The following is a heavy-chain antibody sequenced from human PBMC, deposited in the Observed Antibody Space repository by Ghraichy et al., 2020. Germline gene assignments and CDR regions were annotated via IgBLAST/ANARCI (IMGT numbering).Heavy chain of an antibody. V-gene: IGHV4-39*01. D-gene: IGHD6-13*01. CDR2: IYYSGST. J-gene: IGHJ5*02. Sequence: ESLNISCTVSGGSISSSSYYWGWIRQPPGKGLEWIGSIYYSGSTYYNPSLKSRVTISVDTSKNQFSLKLSSVTAADTAVYYCARRGQIAAAGTPSGWFDPWGQGTLVTVSS. CDR3: ARRGQIAAAGTPSGWFDP. CDR1: GGSISSSSYY.